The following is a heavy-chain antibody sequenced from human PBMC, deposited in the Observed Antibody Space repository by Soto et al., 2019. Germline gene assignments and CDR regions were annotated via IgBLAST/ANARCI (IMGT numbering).Heavy chain of an antibody. CDR3: ARDLLAQGYFDY. CDR1: GGSISIYY. V-gene: IGHV4-59*01. CDR2: IYYSGST. J-gene: IGHJ4*02. D-gene: IGHD3-3*02. Sequence: SETLSLTCTVSGGSISIYYWSWIRQPPGKGLEWIGYIYYSGSTNYNPSLKSRVTISVDTSKNQFSLKLSSVTAADTAVYYCARDLLAQGYFDYWGQGTLVTVSS.